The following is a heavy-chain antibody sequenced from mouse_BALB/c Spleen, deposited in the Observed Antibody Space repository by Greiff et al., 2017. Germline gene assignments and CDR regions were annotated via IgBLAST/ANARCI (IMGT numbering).Heavy chain of an antibody. J-gene: IGHJ4*01. V-gene: IGHV6-6*02. D-gene: IGHD1-1*01. Sequence: EVKLVESGGGLVQPGGSMKLSCVASGFTFSNYWMNWVRQSPEKGLEWVAEIRLKSNNYATHYAESVKGRFTISRDDSKSSVYLQMNNLRAEDTGIYYCTSYGHYGVYYAMDYWGQGTSVTVSS. CDR3: TSYGHYGVYYAMDY. CDR1: GFTFSNYW. CDR2: IRLKSNNYAT.